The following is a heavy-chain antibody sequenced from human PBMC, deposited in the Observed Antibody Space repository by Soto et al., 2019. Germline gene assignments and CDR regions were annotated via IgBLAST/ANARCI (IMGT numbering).Heavy chain of an antibody. CDR2: ISAYNGNT. CDR3: ARVGGNSYYDFWSGYYYGMDV. D-gene: IGHD3-3*01. V-gene: IGHV1-18*01. CDR1: GYTFTSYG. Sequence: ASVKVSCKASGYTFTSYGISWVRQAPGQGLEWMGWISAYNGNTNYAQKLQGRVTMTTDTSTSTAYMELRSLRSDDTAVYYCARVGGNSYYDFWSGYYYGMDVWGQGTTVTVSS. J-gene: IGHJ6*02.